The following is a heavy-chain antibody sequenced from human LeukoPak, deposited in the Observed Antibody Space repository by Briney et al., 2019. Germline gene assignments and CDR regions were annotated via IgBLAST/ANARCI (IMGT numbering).Heavy chain of an antibody. D-gene: IGHD4-11*01. CDR3: AKGDYSTDAFDI. J-gene: IGHJ3*02. CDR2: IRYDGSNK. Sequence: PGGSLRLSCAASGYTFSSYGTHWVRQAPGKGLEWVAFIRYDGSNKYYADSVKGRFTISRDNSKNTLYLQMNSLRAEDTAVYYCAKGDYSTDAFDIWGQGTMVTVSS. CDR1: GYTFSSYG. V-gene: IGHV3-30*02.